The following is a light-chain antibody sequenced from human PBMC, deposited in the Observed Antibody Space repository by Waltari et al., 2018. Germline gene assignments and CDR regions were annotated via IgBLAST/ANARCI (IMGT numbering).Light chain of an antibody. CDR2: EAT. J-gene: IGLJ3*02. Sequence: QSALTQPASVSGSPGQSITISCTGTSSDFGNYNLVSWYQRHPGKPPKLIIYEATTRPSDISNHFSASKSGNTASLTISGLQAEDEADYFCCSYADSNTWVFGGGTRLTVL. V-gene: IGLV2-23*01. CDR3: CSYADSNTWV. CDR1: SSDFGNYNL.